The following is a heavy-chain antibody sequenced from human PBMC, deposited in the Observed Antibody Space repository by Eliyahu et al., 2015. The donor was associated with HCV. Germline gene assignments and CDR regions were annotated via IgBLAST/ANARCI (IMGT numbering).Heavy chain of an antibody. D-gene: IGHD6-13*01. Sequence: QLQLQESGPGLVKPSETLSLTCTVSGGSISSSSYYWGWIRQPPGKGLEWIGSIYYSGSTYYNPSLKSRVTISVDTSKNQFSLKLSSVTAADTAVYYCARDLLFIAAADTGPNWFDPWGQGTLVTVSS. J-gene: IGHJ5*02. CDR2: IYYSGST. V-gene: IGHV4-39*07. CDR3: ARDLLFIAAADTGPNWFDP. CDR1: GGSISSSSYY.